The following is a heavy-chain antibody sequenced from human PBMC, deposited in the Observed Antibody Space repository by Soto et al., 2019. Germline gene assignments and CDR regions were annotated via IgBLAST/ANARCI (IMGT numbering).Heavy chain of an antibody. CDR1: GGSISSGGYY. Sequence: QVQLQESGPGLVKPSQTLSLTCTVSGGSISSGGYYWSWIRQHPGKGLEWIGYIYYSGSTYYNPSLKSRVTMSVDTSENQFSLRLSSVTAADTAVYYRARKDSGYGDYMDVWGKGTTVTVSS. CDR2: IYYSGST. V-gene: IGHV4-31*03. CDR3: ARKDSGYGDYMDV. D-gene: IGHD5-12*01. J-gene: IGHJ6*03.